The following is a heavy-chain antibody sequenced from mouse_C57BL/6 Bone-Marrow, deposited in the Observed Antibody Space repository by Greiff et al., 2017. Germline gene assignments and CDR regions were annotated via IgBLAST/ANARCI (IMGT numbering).Heavy chain of an antibody. CDR2: ISDGGSYT. Sequence: EVHLVESGGGLVKPGGSLKLSCAASGFTFSSYAMSWVRQTPEKRLEWVATISDGGSYTYYPDNVKGRFTISRDNAKNNLYLQMSHLKSEDTAMSYCARTSYYRIWWVAWFAYWGQGTLVTVSA. CDR3: ARTSYYRIWWVAWFAY. D-gene: IGHD2-14*01. V-gene: IGHV5-4*01. J-gene: IGHJ3*01. CDR1: GFTFSSYA.